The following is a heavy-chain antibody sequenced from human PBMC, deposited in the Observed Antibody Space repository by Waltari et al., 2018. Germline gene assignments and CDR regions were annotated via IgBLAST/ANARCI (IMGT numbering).Heavy chain of an antibody. Sequence: EVQLLESGGGSVQPGGSLRHSCAASGFTFSSYGMSWVRQAPGKGPEWVSAISGGSDYIYYADSVRGRFTISRDNSKNTLYLQMSSLKAEDTAVYYCAKGGVVTAWDEYWGQGTLVTVSS. J-gene: IGHJ4*02. CDR3: AKGGVVTAWDEY. CDR2: ISGGSDYI. CDR1: GFTFSSYG. V-gene: IGHV3-23*01. D-gene: IGHD2-21*02.